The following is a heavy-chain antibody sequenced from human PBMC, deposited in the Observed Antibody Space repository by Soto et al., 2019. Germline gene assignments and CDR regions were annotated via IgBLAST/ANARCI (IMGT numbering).Heavy chain of an antibody. CDR1: GYTFTSYG. Sequence: ASVKVSCKASGYTFTSYGISWVRQAPGQGLEWMGWISAYNGNTNYAQKLQGRVTMTTDTSTSTAYMELRSLRSDDTAVYYCAREGGIVVVPAAISMGYYYYGMDVWGQGTTVTVSS. J-gene: IGHJ6*02. V-gene: IGHV1-18*04. D-gene: IGHD2-2*01. CDR3: AREGGIVVVPAAISMGYYYYGMDV. CDR2: ISAYNGNT.